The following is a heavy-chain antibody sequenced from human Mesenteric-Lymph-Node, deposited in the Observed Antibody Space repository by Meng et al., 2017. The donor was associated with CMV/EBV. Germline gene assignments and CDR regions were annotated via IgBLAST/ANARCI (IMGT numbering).Heavy chain of an antibody. Sequence: LSLTCAASGFTLSSTAMNWVRQAPGKGLEWVSVIYSGGKTYYGDSVKGRFTISRDNAKNSLYLQMNSLRAEDTAVYYCARDLVLNYDFWSGYPSGGMDVWGQGTTVTVSS. CDR3: ARDLVLNYDFWSGYPSGGMDV. CDR1: GFTLSSTA. J-gene: IGHJ6*02. D-gene: IGHD3-3*01. V-gene: IGHV3-66*01. CDR2: IYSGGKT.